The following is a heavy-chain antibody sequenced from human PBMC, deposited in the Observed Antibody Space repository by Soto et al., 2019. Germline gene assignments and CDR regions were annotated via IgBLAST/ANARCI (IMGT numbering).Heavy chain of an antibody. CDR2: IIPIFGTA. CDR3: ARDLSSYYFDY. J-gene: IGHJ4*02. Sequence: QVQLVQSGAEVKKPGSSVKVSCKASGGTFSSYAISWVRQAPGHGLEWMGGIIPIFGTANYAQKFQGRVTITADESTSTADMELSSLRSEDTAVYYCARDLSSYYFDYWGQGTLVTVSS. V-gene: IGHV1-69*01. CDR1: GGTFSSYA. D-gene: IGHD6-13*01.